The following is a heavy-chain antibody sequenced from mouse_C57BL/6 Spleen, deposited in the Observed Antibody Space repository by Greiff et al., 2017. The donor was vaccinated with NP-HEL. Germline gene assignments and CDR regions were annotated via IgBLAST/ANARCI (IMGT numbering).Heavy chain of an antibody. CDR3: ARGDYYGSSFLFAY. CDR1: GYAFSSSW. Sequence: VHLVESGPELVKPGASVKISCKASGYAFSSSWMNWVKQRPGKGLEWIGRIYPGDGDTNYNGKFKGKATLTADKSSSTAYMQLSSLTSEDSAVYFCARGDYYGSSFLFAYWGQGTLVTVSA. CDR2: IYPGDGDT. J-gene: IGHJ3*01. V-gene: IGHV1-82*01. D-gene: IGHD1-1*01.